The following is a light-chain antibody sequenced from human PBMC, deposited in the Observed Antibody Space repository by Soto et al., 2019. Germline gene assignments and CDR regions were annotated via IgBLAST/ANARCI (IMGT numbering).Light chain of an antibody. J-gene: IGKJ1*01. CDR3: VQFAHFPRT. CDR2: QVS. CDR1: QSLVYSDGNTY. V-gene: IGKV2-24*01. Sequence: DIVLTQTPLSSPVTLGQPASISCRSSQSLVYSDGNTYLSWLQQRPGQPPRLLIYQVSNRFSGVPDIFSGSGAGTDFTLKISRVEAEDVGVYYSVQFAHFPRTFGQGTKVEIK.